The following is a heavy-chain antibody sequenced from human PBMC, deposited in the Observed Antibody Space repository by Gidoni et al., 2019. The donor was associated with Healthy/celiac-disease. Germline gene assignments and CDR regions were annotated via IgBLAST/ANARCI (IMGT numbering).Heavy chain of an antibody. CDR1: GAFFSGYY. Sequence: QVQLQQWGAGLLMPSATLSLTCAVYGAFFSGYYWSWIRHPPGKGLEWVGGINHSGSTNCNPASKSRVTITVDTTKNQFSLKLSSVTAADTAVYYCARGQDIVVVPDHYYYYGMDVWGQGTTVTVSS. CDR3: ARGQDIVVVPDHYYYYGMDV. J-gene: IGHJ6*02. CDR2: INHSGST. D-gene: IGHD2-2*01. V-gene: IGHV4-34*01.